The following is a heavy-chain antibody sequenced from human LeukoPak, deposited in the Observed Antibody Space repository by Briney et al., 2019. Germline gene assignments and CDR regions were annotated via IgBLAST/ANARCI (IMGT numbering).Heavy chain of an antibody. CDR1: GFSFSSYA. D-gene: IGHD5-12*01. CDR3: AKDLGSVATLDWFDP. Sequence: GGSLRLSCTASGFSFSSYAMSWVRRAPGKGLEWVSGFSGSGGSPYYADSVKGRFTISRDNSKNTLYLQMNSLRAEDTAVYYCAKDLGSVATLDWFDPWGQGTLVTVSS. V-gene: IGHV3-23*01. CDR2: FSGSGGSP. J-gene: IGHJ5*02.